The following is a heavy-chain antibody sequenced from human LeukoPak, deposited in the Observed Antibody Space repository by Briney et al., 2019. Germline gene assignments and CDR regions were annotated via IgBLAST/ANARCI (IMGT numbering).Heavy chain of an antibody. V-gene: IGHV3-7*01. CDR2: IKEDGSEK. CDR3: ARVRPAISY. CDR1: GFMIRSYW. Sequence: GGSLRLSCGASGFMIRSYWMSWVRQAPGKGLEWVANIKEDGSEKHHVDSVKGRFTISRDNAKNSLYLQMNSLRAEDTAVYYCARVRPAISYWGQGTLVTVSS. D-gene: IGHD3-3*02. J-gene: IGHJ4*02.